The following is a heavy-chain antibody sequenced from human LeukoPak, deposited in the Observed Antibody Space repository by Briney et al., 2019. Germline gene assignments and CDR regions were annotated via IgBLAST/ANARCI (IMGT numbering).Heavy chain of an antibody. Sequence: GASVKVSCKASGYTFTGYYMHWVRQAPGQGLEWMGWINPNSGGTNYAQKFQGRVTMTRDTSISTAYMELSRLRSDDTAVYYCARVSHEYSSSWYDYWGQGTLVTVSS. CDR3: ARVSHEYSSSWYDY. V-gene: IGHV1-2*02. J-gene: IGHJ4*02. D-gene: IGHD6-13*01. CDR1: GYTFTGYY. CDR2: INPNSGGT.